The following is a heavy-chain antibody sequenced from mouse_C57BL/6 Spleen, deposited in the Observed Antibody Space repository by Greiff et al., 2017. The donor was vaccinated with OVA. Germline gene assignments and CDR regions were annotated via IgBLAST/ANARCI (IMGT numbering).Heavy chain of an antibody. D-gene: IGHD3-2*02. Sequence: QVQLQQSGAELVRPGTSVKMSCKASGYTFTNYWIGWAKQRPGHGLEWIGDIYPGGGYTNYNEKFKGKATLTADTSSSTAYMQFSSLTSEDSAIYYCARRTAHATYYFDYWGQGTTLTVSS. V-gene: IGHV1-63*01. CDR3: ARRTAHATYYFDY. CDR2: IYPGGGYT. J-gene: IGHJ2*01. CDR1: GYTFTNYW.